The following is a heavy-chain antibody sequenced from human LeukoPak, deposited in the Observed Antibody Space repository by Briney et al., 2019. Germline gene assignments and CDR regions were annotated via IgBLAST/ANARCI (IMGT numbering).Heavy chain of an antibody. V-gene: IGHV7-4-1*02. CDR3: ARDNFWSGYDEYYFDY. CDR1: GYTFTDYY. J-gene: IGHJ4*02. Sequence: ASVKVSCKASGYTFTDYYMHWVRQAPGQGLEWMGWININTGNPTYAQGFTGRFVFSLDTSVSTAYLQISSLKAEDTAMYYCARDNFWSGYDEYYFDYWGQGTLVTVSS. CDR2: ININTGNP. D-gene: IGHD3-3*01.